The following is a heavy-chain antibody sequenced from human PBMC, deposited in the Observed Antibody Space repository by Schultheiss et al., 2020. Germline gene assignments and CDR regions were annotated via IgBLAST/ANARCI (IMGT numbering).Heavy chain of an antibody. CDR1: GFTFSSYW. V-gene: IGHV3-74*01. D-gene: IGHD6-13*01. Sequence: GGSLRLSCAASGFTFSSYWMHWVRQAPGKGLVWVSRINSDGSSTSYADSVKGRFTISRDNAKNTLYLQMNSLRAGDTAVYYCARGVRGSSWYYFDYWGQGTRVTVYS. CDR3: ARGVRGSSWYYFDY. CDR2: INSDGSST. J-gene: IGHJ4*02.